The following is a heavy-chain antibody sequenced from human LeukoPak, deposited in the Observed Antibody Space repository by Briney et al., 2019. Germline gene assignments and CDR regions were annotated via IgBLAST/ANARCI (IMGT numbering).Heavy chain of an antibody. CDR3: ARVGGYCSSTSCYDY. V-gene: IGHV4-59*01. D-gene: IGHD2-2*01. CDR1: GGSISSYY. J-gene: IGHJ4*02. CDR2: IYYSGST. Sequence: PSETLSLTCTVSGGSISSYYWSWIRQPPGKGLEWIGYIYYSGSTNYNPSLKSRDTISVDTSKNQFSLKLSSVSAADTAVYYCARVGGYCSSTSCYDYWGQGTLVTVSS.